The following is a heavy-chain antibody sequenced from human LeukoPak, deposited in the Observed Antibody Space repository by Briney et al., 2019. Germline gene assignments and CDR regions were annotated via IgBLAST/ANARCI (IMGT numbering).Heavy chain of an antibody. Sequence: TGGSLRLSCAGSGFTFSNYEMNWVRQAPGKGLEWVAYISYSGGTVWYADSVKGRFTISRDNTKSSVFLQMDSLRGDDTAVYYCARVGCSRTCCYDTRWFDPWGQGTLVTVSS. CDR2: ISYSGGTV. CDR3: ARVGCSRTCCYDTRWFDP. V-gene: IGHV3-48*03. CDR1: GFTFSNYE. D-gene: IGHD2-2*01. J-gene: IGHJ5*02.